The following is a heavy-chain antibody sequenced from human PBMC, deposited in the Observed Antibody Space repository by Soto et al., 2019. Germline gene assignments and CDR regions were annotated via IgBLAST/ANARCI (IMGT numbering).Heavy chain of an antibody. J-gene: IGHJ5*02. CDR2: MNPNSGNT. CDR3: ARGLPSRYCSSTSCYERSSWFDP. D-gene: IGHD2-2*01. V-gene: IGHV1-8*01. CDR1: GYTFTSYD. Sequence: QVQLVQSGAEVKKPGASVKVSCKASGYTFTSYDINWVRQATGQGLEWMGWMNPNSGNTGYAQKFQGRVTMTRNTSISTAYMELSSLRSEDTAVYYCARGLPSRYCSSTSCYERSSWFDPWGQGTLVTVSS.